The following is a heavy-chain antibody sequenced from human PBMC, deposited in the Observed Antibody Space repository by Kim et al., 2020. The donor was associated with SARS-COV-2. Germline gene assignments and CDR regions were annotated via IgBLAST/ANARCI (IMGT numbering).Heavy chain of an antibody. CDR3: AREGYYYDSSGYLDY. D-gene: IGHD3-22*01. V-gene: IGHV3-48*04. CDR2: ISSSSSTI. CDR1: GFTFSSYS. J-gene: IGHJ4*02. Sequence: GGSLRLSCAASGFTFSSYSMNWVRQAPGKGLEWVSYISSSSSTIYYADSVKGRFTISRDNAKNSLYLQKNSLRAEDTAVYYCAREGYYYDSSGYLDYWGQGTLVTVSS.